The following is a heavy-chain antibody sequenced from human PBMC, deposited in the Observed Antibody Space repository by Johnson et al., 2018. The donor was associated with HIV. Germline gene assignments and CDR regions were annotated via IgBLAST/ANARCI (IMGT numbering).Heavy chain of an antibody. J-gene: IGHJ3*02. V-gene: IGHV3-30*04. CDR2: ISYDGSDK. CDR1: GFTFSSYA. D-gene: IGHD1-26*01. Sequence: QMQLVESGGGVVQPGRSLRLSCAASGFTFSSYAMHWVRQAPGKGLEWVASISYDGSDKYHADSVKGRFTISRDNSKNTLYLQMSSLRAEDTAVYYCATSGSHFAFDIWGQGTMVTVSS. CDR3: ATSGSHFAFDI.